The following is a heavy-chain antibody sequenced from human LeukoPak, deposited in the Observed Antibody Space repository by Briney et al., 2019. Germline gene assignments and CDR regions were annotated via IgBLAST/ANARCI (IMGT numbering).Heavy chain of an antibody. Sequence: GGSLRLSCAASGFTFGSYSMNWVRQAPGKGLEWVSSISSSSSYIYYADSVKGRFTIPRDNAKNSLYLQMNSLRAEDTAVYYCARVSLLRAWPSLDYWGQGTLVTVSS. CDR2: ISSSSSYI. D-gene: IGHD5-12*01. V-gene: IGHV3-21*01. J-gene: IGHJ4*02. CDR1: GFTFGSYS. CDR3: ARVSLLRAWPSLDY.